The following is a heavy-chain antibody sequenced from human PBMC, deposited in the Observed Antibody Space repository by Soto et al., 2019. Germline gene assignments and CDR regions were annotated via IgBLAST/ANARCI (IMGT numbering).Heavy chain of an antibody. CDR2: IYHSGTT. CDR1: GFSTSSGFY. Sequence: SETLSLTCNVSGFSTSSGFYWGWVRQPPGKGLEWIGAIYHSGTTYFNPSLKSRVTMAIDTSKNQFSLSLASVAAADTAMYYCARGMNPQDYWGQGTLVTV. V-gene: IGHV4-38-2*02. CDR3: ARGMNPQDY. J-gene: IGHJ4*02. D-gene: IGHD6-13*01.